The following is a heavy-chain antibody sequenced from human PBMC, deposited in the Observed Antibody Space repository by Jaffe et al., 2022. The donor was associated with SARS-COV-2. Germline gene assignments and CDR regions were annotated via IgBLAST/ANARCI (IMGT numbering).Heavy chain of an antibody. D-gene: IGHD3-10*02. V-gene: IGHV3-13*01. CDR2: IGTAGDT. CDR3: ARGSRDSMFPFDP. J-gene: IGHJ5*02. Sequence: EVQLVESGGGLVQPGGSLRLSCAASGFTFSSYDMHWVRQATGKGLEWVSAIGTAGDTYYPGSVKGRFTISRENAKNSLYLQMNSLRAGDTAVYYCARGSRDSMFPFDPWGQGTLVTVSS. CDR1: GFTFSSYD.